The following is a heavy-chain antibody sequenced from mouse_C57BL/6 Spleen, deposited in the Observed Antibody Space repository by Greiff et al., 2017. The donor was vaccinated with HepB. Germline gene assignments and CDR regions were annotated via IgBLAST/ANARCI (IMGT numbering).Heavy chain of an antibody. Sequence: EVQLQQSGAELVRPGASVKLSCTASGFNIKDDYMHWVKQRPEQGLEWIGWIDPENGDTEYASKFQGKATITADTSSNTAYLQLSSLTSEDTAVYYCTTNYGNYFAYWGQGTLVTVSA. J-gene: IGHJ3*01. D-gene: IGHD2-1*01. V-gene: IGHV14-4*01. CDR2: IDPENGDT. CDR1: GFNIKDDY. CDR3: TTNYGNYFAY.